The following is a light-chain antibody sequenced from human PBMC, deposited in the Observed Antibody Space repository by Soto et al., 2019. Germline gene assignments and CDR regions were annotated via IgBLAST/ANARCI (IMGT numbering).Light chain of an antibody. J-gene: IGKJ2*01. V-gene: IGKV3-20*01. Sequence: EIVLTQSPGTLSLSPGERATLSCRASQSVSTSYLAWYQQKPGQAPRLLIYGASSRATGIPDRFSGSGSGNDFTLIISRLEPEDFAVYYCQQYGSSPPYTFGQGTKLEIK. CDR2: GAS. CDR3: QQYGSSPPYT. CDR1: QSVSTSY.